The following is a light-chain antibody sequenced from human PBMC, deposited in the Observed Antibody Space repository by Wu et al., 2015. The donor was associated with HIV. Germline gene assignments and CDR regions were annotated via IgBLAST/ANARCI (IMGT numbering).Light chain of an antibody. Sequence: DIQMTQSPSILSASVGDRVTITCRASQTISSWLAWYRQKPGKAPKLLVYKASTLETGVPSRFSGRGSGTEFTLTISSLQPDDFATYYCQQYNSYPYTFGQGTKLEIK. J-gene: IGKJ2*01. CDR3: QQYNSYPYT. V-gene: IGKV1-5*03. CDR1: QTISSW. CDR2: KAS.